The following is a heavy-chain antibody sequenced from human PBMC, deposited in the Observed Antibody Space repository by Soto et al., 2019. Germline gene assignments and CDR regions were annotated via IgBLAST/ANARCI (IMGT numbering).Heavy chain of an antibody. J-gene: IGHJ5*02. Sequence: QVTLKESGPVLVKPTETLTLTCTVSGFSLTSVRIGVSWIRQPPGKALEWLAHIFSNDEKSYTTALKNRLTISEDTAKSQVLLTMTNLDPIDTATYYSAQILTPRLGFDPWGPGTLVTV. V-gene: IGHV2-26*01. CDR3: AQILTPRLGFDP. CDR2: IFSNDEK. CDR1: GFSLTSVRIG.